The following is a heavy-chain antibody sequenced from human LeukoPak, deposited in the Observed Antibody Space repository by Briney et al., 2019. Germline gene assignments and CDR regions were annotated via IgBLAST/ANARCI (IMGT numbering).Heavy chain of an antibody. CDR1: GFTFSSYA. D-gene: IGHD6-13*01. Sequence: GGSLRLSCAASGFTFSSYAMSWVRQAPGKGLEWVSAISGSGGSTYYADSVKGRFTISRDNSKNTLYLQMNSLRAEDTAIYYCAKGPPDSSAWYKRTEGWGQGTLVTVSS. J-gene: IGHJ4*02. CDR3: AKGPPDSSAWYKRTEG. V-gene: IGHV3-23*01. CDR2: ISGSGGST.